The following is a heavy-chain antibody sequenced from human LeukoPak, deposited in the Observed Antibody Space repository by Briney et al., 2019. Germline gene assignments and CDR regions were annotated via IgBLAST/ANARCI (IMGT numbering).Heavy chain of an antibody. V-gene: IGHV1-2*04. CDR3: ARALYDFWSGYFYPYFDY. D-gene: IGHD3-3*01. J-gene: IGHJ4*02. CDR2: IDPNSGGT. CDR1: GYTFTGYY. Sequence: ASVKVSCKASGYTFTGYYMHWVRQAPGQGLEWMGWIDPNSGGTNYAQKFQGWVTMTRDTSISTAYMELSRLRSDDTAVYYCARALYDFWSGYFYPYFDYWGQGTLVTVSS.